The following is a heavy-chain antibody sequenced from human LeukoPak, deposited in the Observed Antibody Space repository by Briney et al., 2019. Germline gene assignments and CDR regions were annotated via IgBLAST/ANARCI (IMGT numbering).Heavy chain of an antibody. CDR3: ARVLKGGSYRNFDY. CDR1: GFTLSGYW. J-gene: IGHJ4*02. Sequence: GGSLRLSCVASGFTLSGYWMHWVRQAPGRGPVWVSRINSDGSSTTYADSVKGRFTVSRDNAKNMLYLQMNSLRADDTAVYYCARVLKGGSYRNFDYWGQGTLVTVSS. CDR2: INSDGSST. V-gene: IGHV3-74*01. D-gene: IGHD2-15*01.